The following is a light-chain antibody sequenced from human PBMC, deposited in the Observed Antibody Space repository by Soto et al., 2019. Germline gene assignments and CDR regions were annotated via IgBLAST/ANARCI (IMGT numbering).Light chain of an antibody. CDR2: QAS. J-gene: IGKJ1*01. Sequence: DIQMTQSPSTLSASVGDRVTITCRASQSISTWLAWYQQKPGQAPKLLIYQASSLEGGVPSRFSGSGSGTEFTLTISSLQPDDVATYYCQQYNSYSWTFGQGTKVEIK. CDR1: QSISTW. V-gene: IGKV1-5*03. CDR3: QQYNSYSWT.